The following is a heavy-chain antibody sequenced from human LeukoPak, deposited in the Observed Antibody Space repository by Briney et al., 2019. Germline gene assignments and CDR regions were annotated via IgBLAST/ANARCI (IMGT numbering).Heavy chain of an antibody. D-gene: IGHD6-6*01. CDR3: ATLYGSSAGTFDI. Sequence: PSETLSLTCIVSGGSLSSSSYYWGWLRQPPGKGLEWIGSIYYSGSTYYNPSLKSRVTISVDSSKNQFSLKLSSVTAADTAVFYCATLYGSSAGTFDIWGQGTMVTVSS. CDR1: GGSLSSSSYY. V-gene: IGHV4-39*01. CDR2: IYYSGST. J-gene: IGHJ3*02.